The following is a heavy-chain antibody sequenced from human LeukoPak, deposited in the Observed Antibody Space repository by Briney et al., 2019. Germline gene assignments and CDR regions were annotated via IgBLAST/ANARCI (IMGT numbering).Heavy chain of an antibody. CDR1: GGSISSSSYY. CDR3: ARARNPEYDILTGSMGYFDY. V-gene: IGHV4-39*07. CDR2: IYYSGST. D-gene: IGHD3-9*01. J-gene: IGHJ4*02. Sequence: SETLSLTCTASGGSISSSSYYWGWIRQPPGKGLEWIGSIYYSGSTYYNPSLKSRVTISVDTSKNQFSLTLSSVTAADTAVYYCARARNPEYDILTGSMGYFDYWGQGTLVTVSS.